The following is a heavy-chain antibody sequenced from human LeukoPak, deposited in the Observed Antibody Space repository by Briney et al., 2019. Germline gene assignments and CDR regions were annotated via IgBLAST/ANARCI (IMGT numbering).Heavy chain of an antibody. V-gene: IGHV3-23*01. CDR3: ARDGGGDIVVAFAFDI. D-gene: IGHD2-15*01. CDR2: ISGVGATT. CDR1: GFTFSTYA. Sequence: GGSLRLSCATSGFTFSTYAMNWVRQGPGKGLEWVSGISGVGATTYHANSVKGRFIISRDSSKNTVFLQMNSLRAEDTAVYYCARDGGGDIVVAFAFDIWGQGTMVTVTS. J-gene: IGHJ3*02.